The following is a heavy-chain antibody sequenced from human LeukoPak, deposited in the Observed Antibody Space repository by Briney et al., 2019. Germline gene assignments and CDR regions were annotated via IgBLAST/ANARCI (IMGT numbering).Heavy chain of an antibody. Sequence: SETLSLTCTVSGGSISSYYWSWIRQPPGKGLEWIGYIYYSGSTNYNPSLKSRVTISVDTSKNQFSLKLSSVTAADTAVYYCAVQTYYYDSSGYDYWGQGTLVTVSS. CDR1: GGSISSYY. V-gene: IGHV4-59*12. J-gene: IGHJ4*02. D-gene: IGHD3-22*01. CDR2: IYYSGST. CDR3: AVQTYYYDSSGYDY.